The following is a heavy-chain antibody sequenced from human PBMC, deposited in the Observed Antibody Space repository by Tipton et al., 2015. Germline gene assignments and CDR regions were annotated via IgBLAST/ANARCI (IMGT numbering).Heavy chain of an antibody. Sequence: GLVKPSQTLSLTCAISGDSVSSDSAAWHWIRQSPSRGLEWLGRTYYRSKWYNDYAVSVKSRITINPDTSKNQFSLQLNSVTPEDTAVYYCARYVWLGTQETYAMDVWGQGTTVTVSS. J-gene: IGHJ6*02. CDR2: TYYRSKWYN. D-gene: IGHD3-16*01. V-gene: IGHV6-1*01. CDR1: GDSVSSDSAA. CDR3: ARYVWLGTQETYAMDV.